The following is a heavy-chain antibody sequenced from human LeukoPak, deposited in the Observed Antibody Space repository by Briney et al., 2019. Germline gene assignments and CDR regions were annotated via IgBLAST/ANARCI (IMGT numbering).Heavy chain of an antibody. V-gene: IGHV3-7*01. Sequence: GGSLRLSCAASGFSFSHYGMHWVRQAPGKGLEWVANIKQDGSEKYYVDSVKGRFTISRDNAKNSLYLQMNSLRAEDTAVYYCARGGGSSPRYWGQGTLVTVSS. CDR1: GFSFSHYG. CDR3: ARGGGSSPRY. CDR2: IKQDGSEK. J-gene: IGHJ4*02. D-gene: IGHD6-13*01.